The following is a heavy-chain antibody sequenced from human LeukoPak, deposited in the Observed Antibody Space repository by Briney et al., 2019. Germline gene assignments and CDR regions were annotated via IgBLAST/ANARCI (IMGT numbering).Heavy chain of an antibody. CDR3: ARVGNYCGGDCYADYFDY. CDR1: GGTFSSYA. V-gene: IGHV1-69*04. Sequence: SVKVSCKASGGTFSSYAISWVRQAPGQGLEWMGRIIPILGIANYAQKFQGRVTITADKSTSTAYMELSSLRSEDTAVYYCARVGNYCGGDCYADYFDYWGQGTLVTVSS. J-gene: IGHJ4*02. CDR2: IIPILGIA. D-gene: IGHD2-21*02.